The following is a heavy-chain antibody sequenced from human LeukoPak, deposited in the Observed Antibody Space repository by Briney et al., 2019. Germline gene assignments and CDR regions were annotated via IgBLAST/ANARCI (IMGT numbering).Heavy chain of an antibody. CDR1: GYTFTSYY. J-gene: IGHJ5*02. V-gene: IGHV1-46*01. CDR3: SFAGSYDHSWFDP. CDR2: INPSGGST. D-gene: IGHD3-10*01. Sequence: GASVKVSCKASGYTFTSYYMHWVRQAPGQGLEWMGIINPSGGSTSYAQKFQGRVTMTEDTSTDTAYMELSSLRSEDTAVYYCSFAGSYDHSWFDPWGQGTLVTVSS.